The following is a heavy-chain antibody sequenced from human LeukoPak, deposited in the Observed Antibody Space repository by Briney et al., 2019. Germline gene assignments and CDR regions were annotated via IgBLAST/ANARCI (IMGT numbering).Heavy chain of an antibody. Sequence: SVKVSCKASGGTFSSYNFIWVRQAPGQGLEWMGGIIPMQGTPNYAQKFQDRVTISADKSTTTAYMALSSLSYEDTAMYYCARESVAGGFEYWGQGTLVTVSS. CDR3: ARESVAGGFEY. CDR2: IIPMQGTP. D-gene: IGHD6-19*01. J-gene: IGHJ4*02. CDR1: GGTFSSYN. V-gene: IGHV1-69*08.